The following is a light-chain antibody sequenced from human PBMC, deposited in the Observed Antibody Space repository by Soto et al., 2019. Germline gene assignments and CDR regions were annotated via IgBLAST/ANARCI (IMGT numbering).Light chain of an antibody. CDR1: QDISNY. J-gene: IGKJ4*01. Sequence: DIQMTQSPSSLSASVGDRVTITCQARQDISNYLNWYQQKPGKAPKLLIYEASNLETGVPSRFSGSGSGTDFTFTISSLQPEDIATYYCQQYDNLLTFGGGTKVESK. V-gene: IGKV1-33*01. CDR2: EAS. CDR3: QQYDNLLT.